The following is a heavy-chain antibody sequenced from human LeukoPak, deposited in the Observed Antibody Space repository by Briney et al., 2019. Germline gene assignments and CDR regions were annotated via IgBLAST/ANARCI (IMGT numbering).Heavy chain of an antibody. D-gene: IGHD2-2*01. Sequence: ASVKVSCKASGGTFSSYTISWVRQAPGQGLEWMGRIIPILGLANYAQKFQGRVTITADKSTSTAYMELSSLRSEDTAVYYCAREDIVVVPAGGFNWFDPWGQGTLVTVSS. CDR2: IIPILGLA. J-gene: IGHJ5*02. CDR3: AREDIVVVPAGGFNWFDP. CDR1: GGTFSSYT. V-gene: IGHV1-69*04.